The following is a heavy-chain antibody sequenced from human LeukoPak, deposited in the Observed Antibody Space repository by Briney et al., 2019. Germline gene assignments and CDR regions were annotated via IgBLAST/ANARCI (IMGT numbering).Heavy chain of an antibody. V-gene: IGHV5-51*01. D-gene: IGHD2-2*01. CDR3: ARPLIFTSDLYYFDY. J-gene: IGHJ4*02. CDR1: GYSFSSYW. Sequence: GESLKISCKGSGYSFSSYWIGWVRQVPGKGLEWMGLIYPGDSDTRYSPSFQGQVTISADKSISTAYLQWGSLKASDTALYYCARPLIFTSDLYYFDYWGQGTLVTVSS. CDR2: IYPGDSDT.